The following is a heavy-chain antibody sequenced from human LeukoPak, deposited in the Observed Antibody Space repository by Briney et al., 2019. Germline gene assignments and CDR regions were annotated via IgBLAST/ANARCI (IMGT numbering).Heavy chain of an antibody. CDR2: IIGGSGST. CDR1: GSSFNNYA. V-gene: IGHV3-23*01. CDR3: AKGAYDYIEIAYFDY. J-gene: IGHJ4*02. D-gene: IGHD5-12*01. Sequence: GGSLRLSCVASGSSFNNYAMNWVRQAPGKGLEWVSLIIGGSGSTFYADSVKGRFTISRDKSKNTLYLQMNSLRAEDTAVYYCAKGAYDYIEIAYFDYWGQGSLVTVSS.